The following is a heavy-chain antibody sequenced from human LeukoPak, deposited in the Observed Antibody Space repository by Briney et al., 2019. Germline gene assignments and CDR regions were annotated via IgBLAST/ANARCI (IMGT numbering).Heavy chain of an antibody. D-gene: IGHD6-19*01. J-gene: IGHJ4*02. CDR1: GGSISSYY. CDR3: ARAYSSGWGPGINYFDY. Sequence: SETLSLTCTVSGGSISSYYWSWIRQPPGKGLEWIGYIYYTGSTKYNPSLKSRVTISVDTSKNQFSLKLSSVTAADTAVYYCARAYSSGWGPGINYFDYWGQGTLVTVSS. CDR2: IYYTGST. V-gene: IGHV4-59*01.